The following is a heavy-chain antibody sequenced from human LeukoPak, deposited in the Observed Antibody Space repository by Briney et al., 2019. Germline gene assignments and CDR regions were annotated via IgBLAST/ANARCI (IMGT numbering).Heavy chain of an antibody. J-gene: IGHJ4*02. CDR1: GFTFSTYA. D-gene: IGHD3-9*01. V-gene: IGHV3-30*18. CDR3: AKGPDFDWLSFDS. Sequence: GGSLRLSCAASGFTFSTYAMHWVRQAPGKGLEWLAVISKDGSNKYYGDSVKGRFTISRDSSETTLYLQMNSLRAEDTAVYYCAKGPDFDWLSFDSWGQGTLVIVSS. CDR2: ISKDGSNK.